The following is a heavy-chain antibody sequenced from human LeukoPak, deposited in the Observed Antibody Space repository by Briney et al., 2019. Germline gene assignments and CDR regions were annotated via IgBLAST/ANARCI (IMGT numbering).Heavy chain of an antibody. J-gene: IGHJ4*02. CDR2: MNPNSGNT. D-gene: IGHD5-12*01. CDR3: ARGRIVATALSGY. Sequence: YTFXXXDINWVRQATGQGLEWMGWMNPNSGNTGYAQKFQGRVTMTRNTSISTAYMELSSLRSEDTAVYYCARGRIVATALSGYWGQGTLVTVSS. V-gene: IGHV1-8*01. CDR1: YTFXXXD.